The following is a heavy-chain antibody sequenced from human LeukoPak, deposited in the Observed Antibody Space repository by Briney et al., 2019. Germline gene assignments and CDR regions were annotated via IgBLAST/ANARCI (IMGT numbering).Heavy chain of an antibody. J-gene: IGHJ4*02. CDR3: ARDPGYGGNSFGY. Sequence: GRSLRLSCAASGFTFSSYGMHWVRQAPGKGLEWVAVIWYDGSNKYYADSVKGRFTISRDNSKNTLYLQMNSLRAEDTAVYYCARDPGYGGNSFGYWGQGTLVTVSS. CDR2: IWYDGSNK. D-gene: IGHD4-23*01. V-gene: IGHV3-33*01. CDR1: GFTFSSYG.